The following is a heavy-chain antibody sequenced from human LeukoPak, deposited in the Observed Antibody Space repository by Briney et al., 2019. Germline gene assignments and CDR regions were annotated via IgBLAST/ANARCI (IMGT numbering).Heavy chain of an antibody. CDR3: AKDTSPLYYYYGMDV. CDR2: ISGSGGST. D-gene: IGHD2-2*01. Sequence: GGSLRLSCAASGFTFSSYAMSWVRQAPGKGLEWVSAISGSGGSTYYADSVKGRFTISRDNSKNMLYLQMNSLRAEDTAVYYCAKDTSPLYYYYGMDVWGQGTTVTVYS. J-gene: IGHJ6*02. V-gene: IGHV3-23*01. CDR1: GFTFSSYA.